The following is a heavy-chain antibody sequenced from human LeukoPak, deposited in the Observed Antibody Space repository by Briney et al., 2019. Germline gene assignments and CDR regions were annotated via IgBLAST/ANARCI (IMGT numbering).Heavy chain of an antibody. CDR1: GGSISSSSYY. CDR3: ARVRRFYYDSSTKGAFDI. V-gene: IGHV4-39*07. Sequence: SETLSLTCTVSGGSISSSSYYWGWIRQPPGKGLEWTGSIFYSGSTYYNPSLKSRVTISGDTSKKQFSLKLSSVTAADTAVYYCARVRRFYYDSSTKGAFDIWGQGTMVTVSS. D-gene: IGHD3-22*01. CDR2: IFYSGST. J-gene: IGHJ3*02.